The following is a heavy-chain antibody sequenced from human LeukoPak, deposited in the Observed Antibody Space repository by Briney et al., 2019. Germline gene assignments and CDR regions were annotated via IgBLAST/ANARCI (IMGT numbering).Heavy chain of an antibody. J-gene: IGHJ4*02. D-gene: IGHD1-26*01. CDR3: ARMGVGSTPFDF. CDR2: VYYSGSS. CDR1: GSSTSSSSYY. V-gene: IGHV4-39*07. Sequence: SGTLSLTCTVSGSSTSSSSYYWGWIRRPPGKGLEWIGSVYYSGSSFSTPSLKSRVTMSLDTSKNQFFLKLNSVTAADTAVYYCARMGVGSTPFDFWGQGALVTVSS.